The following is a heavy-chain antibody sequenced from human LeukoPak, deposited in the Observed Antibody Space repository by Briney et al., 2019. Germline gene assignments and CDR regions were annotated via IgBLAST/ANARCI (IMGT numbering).Heavy chain of an antibody. J-gene: IGHJ4*02. D-gene: IGHD4-23*01. CDR3: ATTTVVTQGSDY. V-gene: IGHV3-72*01. Sequence: PGGSLRLSCAVSGFIFSDHYMDWVRQAPGKGLEWLGRIRNKANSYTPEYAASVKGRFTISRDESNHSLFLQMNSLKSDDTAVYYCATTTVVTQGSDYWGQGTLVRVSS. CDR2: IRNKANSYTP. CDR1: GFIFSDHY.